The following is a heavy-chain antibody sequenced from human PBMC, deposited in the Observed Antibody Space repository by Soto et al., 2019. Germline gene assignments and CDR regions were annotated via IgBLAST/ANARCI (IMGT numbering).Heavy chain of an antibody. CDR2: IYHNGRT. D-gene: IGHD2-8*02. CDR3: ARVDGGSAGTGVVGY. CDR1: GYSISSGYY. J-gene: IGHJ4*02. Sequence: SETLSLTCAVSGYSISSGYYWGWIRQPAGKGLGWIGSIYHNGRTYYNPSLKSRVIISVDTSKNQFSLNLGSVTAADTAVHYCARVDGGSAGTGVVGYCGQGTLVTVSS. V-gene: IGHV4-38-2*01.